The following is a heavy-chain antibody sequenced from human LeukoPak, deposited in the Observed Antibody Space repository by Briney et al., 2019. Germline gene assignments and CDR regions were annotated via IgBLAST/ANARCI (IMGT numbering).Heavy chain of an antibody. CDR3: ARARGYSSSPDYYFDY. CDR2: IYSGGST. Sequence: GGSLRLSCAASGFTFSDYYMSWVRQAPGKGLEWVSVIYSGGSTYYADSVKGRFTISRDNSKNTLYLQMNSLRAEDTAVYYCARARGYSSSPDYYFDYWGQGTLVTVSS. J-gene: IGHJ4*02. V-gene: IGHV3-53*01. D-gene: IGHD6-13*01. CDR1: GFTFSDYY.